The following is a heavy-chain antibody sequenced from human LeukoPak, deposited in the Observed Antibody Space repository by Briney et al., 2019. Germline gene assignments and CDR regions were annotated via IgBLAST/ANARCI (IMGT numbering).Heavy chain of an antibody. CDR1: GGTFSSYA. V-gene: IGHV1-69*04. CDR2: IIPILGIA. Sequence: SVKVSCKASGGTFSSYAISWVRQAPGQGLEWMGRIIPILGIANYAQKFQGRVTITADKSTSTAYMELSSLRSEDTAVYYCAGGITMYSTIDYWGQGTLVTVSS. CDR3: AGGITMYSTIDY. J-gene: IGHJ4*02. D-gene: IGHD6-13*01.